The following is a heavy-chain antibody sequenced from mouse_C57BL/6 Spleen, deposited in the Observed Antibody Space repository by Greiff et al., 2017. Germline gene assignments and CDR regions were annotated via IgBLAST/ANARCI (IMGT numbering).Heavy chain of an antibody. V-gene: IGHV5-12*01. J-gene: IGHJ1*03. CDR1: GFTFSDYY. Sequence: EVQGVESGGGLVQPGGSLKLSCAASGFTFSDYYMYWVRQTPEKRLEWVAYISNGGGSTYYPDTVKGRFTISRDNAKNTLYLQMSRLKSEDTAMYYCARRWYGNYWYFDVWGTGTTVTVSS. D-gene: IGHD2-10*02. CDR2: ISNGGGST. CDR3: ARRWYGNYWYFDV.